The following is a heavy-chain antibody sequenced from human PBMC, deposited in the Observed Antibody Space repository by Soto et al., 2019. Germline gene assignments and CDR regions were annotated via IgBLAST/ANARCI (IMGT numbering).Heavy chain of an antibody. CDR1: GFTFSSYA. V-gene: IGHV3-23*01. CDR3: AKDPDILTGYYRHYYYYMDV. D-gene: IGHD3-9*01. CDR2: ISGSGGST. J-gene: IGHJ6*03. Sequence: GGSLRLSCAASGFTFSSYAMSWVRQAPGKGLEWVSAISGSGGSTYYADSVKGRFPISRDNSKNTLYLQMNSLRAEDTAVYYCAKDPDILTGYYRHYYYYMDVWGKGTTVTVSS.